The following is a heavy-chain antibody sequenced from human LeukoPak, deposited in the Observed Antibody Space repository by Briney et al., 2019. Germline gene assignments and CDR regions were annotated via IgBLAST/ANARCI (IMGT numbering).Heavy chain of an antibody. V-gene: IGHV3-15*05. J-gene: IGHJ4*02. D-gene: IGHD3-10*01. Sequence: GGSLRLSCAASGFTFTNAWMNWVRQAPGKGLQRVGRIKGKNNGETIDYAPPVKGRFTISRDYSKETLYLDMNSLKTENTALYYCTTGAWGSGSYYDYWGRGTQVSVSS. CDR3: TTGAWGSGSYYDY. CDR2: IKGKNNGETI. CDR1: GFTFTNAW.